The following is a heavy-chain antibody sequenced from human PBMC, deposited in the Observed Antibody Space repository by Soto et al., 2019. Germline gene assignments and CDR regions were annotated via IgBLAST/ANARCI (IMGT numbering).Heavy chain of an antibody. CDR1: GYTFSTYD. Sequence: QVQLVQSGVEVKKPGASVRVSCKAFGYTFSTYDISWVRQAPGQGLEWMGWISAYKGKTNYAQSLQDRLTMTTDASASTAYMDLRSLRLDDTAVYYCARFVASSSWFFDLWGQGTLVTVSP. CDR3: ARFVASSSWFFDL. CDR2: ISAYKGKT. D-gene: IGHD3-22*01. V-gene: IGHV1-18*04. J-gene: IGHJ4*02.